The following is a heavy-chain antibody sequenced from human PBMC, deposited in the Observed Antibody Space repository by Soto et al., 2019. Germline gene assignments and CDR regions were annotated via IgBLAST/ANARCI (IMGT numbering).Heavy chain of an antibody. V-gene: IGHV4-38-2*02. J-gene: IGHJ4*01. CDR2: IYHSGST. D-gene: IGHD5-18*01. Sequence: SGTLSLTCAVSGYSISSGYYWGWIRQPPGKGLEWIGSIYHSGSTYFNPSLKSRVTISVDTSKNQLSLKLSSVTAADTAVYYCEREPGGGYNYGRAVDDGGNGTL. CDR1: GYSISSGYY. CDR3: EREPGGGYNYGRAVDD.